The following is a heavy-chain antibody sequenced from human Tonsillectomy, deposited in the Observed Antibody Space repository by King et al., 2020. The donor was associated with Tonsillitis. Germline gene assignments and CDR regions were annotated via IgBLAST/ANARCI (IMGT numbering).Heavy chain of an antibody. CDR3: AKTYGGVIESDAFDN. Sequence: VQLVESGGGLAQPGRSLRLSCAASGFTFHDYAMHWVRQAPGQGLEWVSSISLKSGRFGYGDSVKGRFIISRDNAKNSLYLQMNRLRPEDTAMYYCAKTYGGVIESDAFDNW. CDR1: GFTFHDYA. J-gene: IGHJ3*02. D-gene: IGHD3-16*02. CDR2: ISLKSGRF. V-gene: IGHV3-9*01.